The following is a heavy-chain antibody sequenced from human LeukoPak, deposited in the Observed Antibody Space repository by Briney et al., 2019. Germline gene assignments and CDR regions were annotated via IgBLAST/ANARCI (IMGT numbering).Heavy chain of an antibody. CDR3: ARSRTQNDVFDI. CDR2: IYHSGTT. Sequence: PSETLSLTCAVSGGSISSGDYSWSWIRQPPVKGLEWIGYIYHSGTTYYNPSLKSRVIISVDRSKNQFSLRLNSVTAADTAVYYCARSRTQNDVFDIWGQGTMVTVSS. J-gene: IGHJ3*02. CDR1: GGSISSGDYS. V-gene: IGHV4-30-2*01. D-gene: IGHD2-2*01.